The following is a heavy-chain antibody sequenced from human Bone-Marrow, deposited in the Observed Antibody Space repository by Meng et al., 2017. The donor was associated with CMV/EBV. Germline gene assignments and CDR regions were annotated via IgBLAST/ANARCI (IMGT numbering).Heavy chain of an antibody. J-gene: IGHJ3*02. D-gene: IGHD1-26*01. CDR3: ARDNSGSDDAFDI. CDR2: INSDGSST. V-gene: IGHV3-74*01. Sequence: GESLKISCAASGFTFSNAWMHWVRQAPGKGLVWVSRINSDGSSTSYADSVKGRFTISRDNAKNTLYLQMNSLRAEDTAVYYCARDNSGSDDAFDIWGQGTMVTVSS. CDR1: GFTFSNAW.